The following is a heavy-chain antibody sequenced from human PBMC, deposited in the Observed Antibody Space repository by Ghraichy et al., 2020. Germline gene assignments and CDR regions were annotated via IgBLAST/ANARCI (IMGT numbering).Heavy chain of an antibody. J-gene: IGHJ5*02. CDR2: ISYDGSNK. D-gene: IGHD6-19*01. CDR3: ARDQQYSSENWFDP. CDR1: GFTFSSYA. Sequence: LSLTCAASGFTFSSYAMHWVRQAPGKGLEWVAVISYDGSNKYYADSVKGRFTISRDNSKNTLYLQMNSLRAEDTGVYYCARDQQYSSENWFDPWGQGTLVTVSS. V-gene: IGHV3-30*04.